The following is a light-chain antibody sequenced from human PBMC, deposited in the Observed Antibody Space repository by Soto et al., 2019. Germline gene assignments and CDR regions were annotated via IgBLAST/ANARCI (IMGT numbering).Light chain of an antibody. V-gene: IGLV2-14*01. Sequence: QSVLTQPSSMSGSPGQSITISCTGTISDIGDNKFVSWYQQYPGRAPKVIIYGVSNRPSEVSVRFSGSKSGNTASLTVSGLRAEDEADYYCIAYTNTGARVFGTGTKVTVL. CDR3: IAYTNTGARV. J-gene: IGLJ1*01. CDR2: GVS. CDR1: ISDIGDNKF.